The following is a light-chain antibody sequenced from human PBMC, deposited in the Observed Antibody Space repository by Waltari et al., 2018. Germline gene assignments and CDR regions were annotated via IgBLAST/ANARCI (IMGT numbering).Light chain of an antibody. J-gene: IGKJ4*01. CDR2: DAS. Sequence: DIQLTQSPSLLSASVGDRVTITCRASQGRSNYLAWYQQKPGRAPKLLIYDASNLQSGVPSRFSGSGSGTDFTLTISSLRPEDFATYYCQQSDFVPLTFGGGTKVDIK. V-gene: IGKV1-9*01. CDR1: QGRSNY. CDR3: QQSDFVPLT.